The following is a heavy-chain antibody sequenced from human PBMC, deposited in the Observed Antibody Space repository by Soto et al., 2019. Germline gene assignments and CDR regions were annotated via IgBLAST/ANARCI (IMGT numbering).Heavy chain of an antibody. D-gene: IGHD3-3*01. CDR3: ARDYLEDF. V-gene: IGHV3-23*01. J-gene: IGHJ4*02. CDR2: ITANNNNT. Sequence: PGGSLRLSCGASGFTFSNYGMTWVRQAPGKGLDWVSLITANNNNTYYADSVKGRFTISRDNSKNTLYLQMNSLRAEDTAVYFCARDYLEDFWGQGTLVTVSS. CDR1: GFTFSNYG.